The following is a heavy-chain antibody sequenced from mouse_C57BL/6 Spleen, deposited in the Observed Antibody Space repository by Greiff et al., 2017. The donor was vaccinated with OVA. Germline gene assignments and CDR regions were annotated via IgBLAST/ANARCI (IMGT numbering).Heavy chain of an antibody. J-gene: IGHJ2*01. CDR2: INPNNGGT. CDR1: GYTFTDYY. D-gene: IGHD1-1*01. CDR3: ANYGSSYYFDY. Sequence: VQLQQSGPELVKPGASVKISCKASGYTFTDYYMNWVKQSHGKSLEWIGDINPNNGGTSYNQKFKGKATLTVDKSSSTAYMELRSLTSEDSAVYYFANYGSSYYFDYWGQGTTLTVSS. V-gene: IGHV1-26*01.